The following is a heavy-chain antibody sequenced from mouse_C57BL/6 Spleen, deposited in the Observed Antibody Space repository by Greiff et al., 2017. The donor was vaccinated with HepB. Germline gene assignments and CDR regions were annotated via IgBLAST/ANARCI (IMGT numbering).Heavy chain of an antibody. CDR2: IYPGSGST. CDR3: AMGDYDGGAWFAY. CDR1: GYTFTSYW. J-gene: IGHJ3*01. V-gene: IGHV1-55*01. D-gene: IGHD2-4*01. Sequence: QVQLQQPGAELVKPGASVKMSCKASGYTFTSYWITWVKQRPGQGLEWIGDIYPGSGSTNYNEKFKSKATLTVDTSSSTAYMQLSSLTSEDSAVYYCAMGDYDGGAWFAYWGQGTLVTVSA.